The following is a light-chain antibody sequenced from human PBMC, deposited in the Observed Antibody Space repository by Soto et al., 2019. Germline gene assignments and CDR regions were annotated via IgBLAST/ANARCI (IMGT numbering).Light chain of an antibody. J-gene: IGKJ4*01. CDR1: QGINSY. CDR3: QQYYSYLPT. Sequence: AIRMTQSPSSFSASTGDRVTITCRASQGINSYLAWYQQKPGKAPKLLIYAASTLQSGVPSRFSGSGSVTDFTLTIICLLSEDFATYYCQQYYSYLPTFGGGTKVDIK. CDR2: AAS. V-gene: IGKV1-8*01.